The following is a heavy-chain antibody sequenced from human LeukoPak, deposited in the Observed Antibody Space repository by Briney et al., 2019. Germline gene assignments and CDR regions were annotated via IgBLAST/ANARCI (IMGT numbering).Heavy chain of an antibody. V-gene: IGHV3-48*03. CDR3: ARVGGDYYDGSGPIDY. Sequence: PGGSLRLSCAASGFTFSSYEINWVRQAPGKGLEWVSYISSSGSTIYYVDSVKGRFTISRDNAKNSLYLQMHSLRAEDTAVYYCARVGGDYYDGSGPIDYWGQGILVTVSS. CDR1: GFTFSSYE. D-gene: IGHD3-22*01. CDR2: ISSSGSTI. J-gene: IGHJ4*02.